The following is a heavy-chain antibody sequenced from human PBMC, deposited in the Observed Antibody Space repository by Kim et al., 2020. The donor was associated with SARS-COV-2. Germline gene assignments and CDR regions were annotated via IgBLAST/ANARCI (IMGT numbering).Heavy chain of an antibody. D-gene: IGHD2-15*01. CDR3: AKGYCSGGSCYLPGQH. Sequence: VKGRFTRSRDTAKNSLYLQMNSLRAEDTAVYYCAKGYCSGGSCYLPGQHWGQGTLVTVSS. V-gene: IGHV3-11*06. J-gene: IGHJ1*01.